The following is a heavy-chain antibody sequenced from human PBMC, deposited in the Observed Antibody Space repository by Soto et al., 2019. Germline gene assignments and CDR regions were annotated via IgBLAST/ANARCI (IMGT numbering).Heavy chain of an antibody. D-gene: IGHD1-26*01. V-gene: IGHV1-69*06. CDR1: GGTFSSYA. CDR3: ASERSAQYFDS. Sequence: SVKVSCKASGGTFSSYAISWVRQAPGQGLEWMGGISPTFGTATYAPKFQGRVAISADRSSNTAYMELSSLRSQDTAVYYCASERSAQYFDSWGQGTVVTVS. J-gene: IGHJ4*02. CDR2: ISPTFGTA.